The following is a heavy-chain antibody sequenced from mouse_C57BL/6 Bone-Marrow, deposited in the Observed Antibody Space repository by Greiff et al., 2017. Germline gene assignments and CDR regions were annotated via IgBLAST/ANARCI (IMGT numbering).Heavy chain of an antibody. J-gene: IGHJ3*01. CDR2: IDPENGDT. CDR1: GFNIKDDY. V-gene: IGHV14-4*01. Sequence: VQLQQSGAELVRPGASVKLSCTASGFNIKDDYMHWVKQRPEQGLEWIGWIDPENGDTEDAEKFQGKATITVDTSSNTAYLQLSSLTSEDTAVYYCTRIAYWGQGTRVTVSA. CDR3: TRIAY.